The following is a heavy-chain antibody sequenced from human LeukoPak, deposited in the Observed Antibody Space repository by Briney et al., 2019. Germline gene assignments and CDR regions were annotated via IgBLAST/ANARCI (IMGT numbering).Heavy chain of an antibody. V-gene: IGHV3-53*01. CDR1: GFTFTSNY. J-gene: IGHJ4*02. Sequence: PGGSLRLSCAASGFTFTSNYMSWVRQAPGKGLEWVSVIYSGGSTYYSDSVTGRLTIFSDNSKNTMYLQMNNLRAEDTAVYYCTRVAFRSSSYISGIDYWGQGTLVTVSS. CDR2: IYSGGST. CDR3: TRVAFRSSSYISGIDY. D-gene: IGHD1-20*01.